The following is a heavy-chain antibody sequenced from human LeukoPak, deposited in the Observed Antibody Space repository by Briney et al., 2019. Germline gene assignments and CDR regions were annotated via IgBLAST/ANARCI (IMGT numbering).Heavy chain of an antibody. D-gene: IGHD6-13*01. CDR1: GGSVNSGTYY. CDR3: AREGLAAAGRGGDY. Sequence: SETLSLTCTVSGGSVNSGTYYWGWVRQPPGKGLEWIGNIYYSGATYYNPSLKSRVTMSVDTSKNHFSLNLTSVTAADTAVYYCAREGLAAAGRGGDYWGQGTLVTVSS. CDR2: IYYSGAT. V-gene: IGHV4-39*07. J-gene: IGHJ4*02.